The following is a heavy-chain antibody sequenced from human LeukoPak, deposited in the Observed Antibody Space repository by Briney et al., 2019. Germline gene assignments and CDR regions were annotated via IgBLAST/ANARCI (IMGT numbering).Heavy chain of an antibody. Sequence: PSETLSLTCAVYGGSFSGYYWSWIRQPPGKGLEWIGEVNHSGSTNYNPSLKSRVTISVDTSKNQFSLKLSSVTAADTAVYYCARAVDYGGNSNYFQHWGQDTLVTVSS. CDR2: VNHSGST. CDR1: GGSFSGYY. CDR3: ARAVDYGGNSNYFQH. V-gene: IGHV4-34*01. D-gene: IGHD4-23*01. J-gene: IGHJ1*01.